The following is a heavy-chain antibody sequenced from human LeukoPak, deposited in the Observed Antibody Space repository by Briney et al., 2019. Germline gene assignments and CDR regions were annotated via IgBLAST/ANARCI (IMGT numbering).Heavy chain of an antibody. V-gene: IGHV4-59*01. CDR3: ATGWFGELLFDP. Sequence: PSETLSLTCTVSGGSISSYYWSWIRQPPGKGLEWIGYIYYSGSTNYNPSLKSRVTISVDTSKNQFSLKLSSVTAADTAVYYCATGWFGELLFDPWGQGTLVTVSS. CDR2: IYYSGST. CDR1: GGSISSYY. J-gene: IGHJ5*02. D-gene: IGHD3-10*01.